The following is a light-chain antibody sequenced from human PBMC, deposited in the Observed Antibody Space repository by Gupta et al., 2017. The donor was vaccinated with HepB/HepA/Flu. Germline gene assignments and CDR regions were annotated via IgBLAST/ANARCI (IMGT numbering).Light chain of an antibody. CDR3: FSSRTSQRVDVV. CDR1: RSDVGGYNY. J-gene: IGLJ2*01. Sequence: QSALTQPASVSGSPGQSITISCTGTRSDVGGYNYVSWYQQHPGKDPTLMIYYVTNRPSGISHRFSCDTSCNTASPITTARQAEDEADEYCFSSRTSQRVDVVFGGGTNLTVL. CDR2: YVT. V-gene: IGLV2-14*03.